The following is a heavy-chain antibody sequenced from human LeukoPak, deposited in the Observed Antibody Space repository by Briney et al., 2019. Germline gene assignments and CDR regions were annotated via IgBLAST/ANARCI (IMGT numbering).Heavy chain of an antibody. J-gene: IGHJ2*01. CDR2: ISASGGGT. D-gene: IGHD5-18*01. CDR1: VDSSSLEG. V-gene: IGHV3-23*01. CDR3: VKKLLGIELFSWYRHL. Sequence: GGSLRLSCAASVDSSSLEGMCRVRQAPGKGLEWVSSISASGGGTVYADSVKGRVTISRDNSKNTLYLQMQGLRAENTAVYSTVKKLLGIELFSWYRHLWGRGTLVTVSS.